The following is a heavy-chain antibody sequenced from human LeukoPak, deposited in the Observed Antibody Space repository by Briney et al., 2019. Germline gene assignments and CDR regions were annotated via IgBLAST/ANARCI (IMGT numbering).Heavy chain of an antibody. Sequence: SETLSLTCTVSGGSISSSSYYWGWIRQPPGKGLEGIGSIYYSGSTYYNPSLKSRVTISVDTSKNQFSLKLSSVTAADTAVYYCARHSSVSRVVVAAYYFDYWGQGTLVTVSS. CDR1: GGSISSSSYY. D-gene: IGHD2-15*01. V-gene: IGHV4-39*01. J-gene: IGHJ4*02. CDR3: ARHSSVSRVVVAAYYFDY. CDR2: IYYSGST.